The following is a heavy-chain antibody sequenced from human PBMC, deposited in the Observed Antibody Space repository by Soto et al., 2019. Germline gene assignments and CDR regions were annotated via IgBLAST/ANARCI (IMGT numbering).Heavy chain of an antibody. CDR3: ERGELGGTTYFDY. V-gene: IGHV4-38-2*01. CDR1: GYSISSDYY. Sequence: SETLSLTCAVSGYSISSDYYWGWIRQPPGKGLEWIGSIYHSGSTYYNPSLKSRVTISVDTSKNQFSLKLSSVTAADTAVYFCERGELGGTTYFDYWGQGTLVTVSS. D-gene: IGHD1-26*01. CDR2: IYHSGST. J-gene: IGHJ4*02.